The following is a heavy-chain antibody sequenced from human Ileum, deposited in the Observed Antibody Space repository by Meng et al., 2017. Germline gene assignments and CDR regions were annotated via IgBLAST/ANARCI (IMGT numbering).Heavy chain of an antibody. CDR2: IDPNGGNI. J-gene: IGHJ1*01. CDR1: GFTFSSDW. V-gene: IGHV3-74*01. Sequence: GGSLRLSCAASGFTFSSDWMHWVRQAPGKGLVWVSRIDPNGGNIAYADSVKGRLTISRDNAKNTLFLQMNSLRPEDTAVYYCVYSTGFLRVWGQGTLVTVSS. CDR3: VYSTGFLRV. D-gene: IGHD2-8*02.